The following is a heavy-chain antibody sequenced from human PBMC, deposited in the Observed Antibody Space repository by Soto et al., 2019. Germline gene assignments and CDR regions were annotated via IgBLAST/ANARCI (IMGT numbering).Heavy chain of an antibody. V-gene: IGHV2-5*01. D-gene: IGHD2-8*02. CDR2: MYWNDDK. CDR1: GFSLSTSGVG. CDR3: AHTTLVVAVHAFDI. J-gene: IGHJ3*02. Sequence: QITLKESGPTLVNPTQPLTLTCTFSGFSLSTSGVGVGWIRQPPGKALEWLALMYWNDDKRYSPALKSRVTMPKATSKNQVVHTTAHMDPVDTATYYCAHTTLVVAVHAFDIWGQGTMVTVSS.